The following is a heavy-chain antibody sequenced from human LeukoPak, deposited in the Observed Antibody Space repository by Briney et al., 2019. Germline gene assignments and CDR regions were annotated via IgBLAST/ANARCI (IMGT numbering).Heavy chain of an antibody. J-gene: IGHJ6*04. CDR3: AKDLTYYSGSGSPRMDV. CDR1: GFTFSSYG. Sequence: GGSLRLSCAASGFTFSSYGMHWVRQAPGKGLEWVSSLSGSGDTTYYADSVKGRFTISRDNSKNTLYVQMNSLRAEDTARYYCAKDLTYYSGSGSPRMDVWGKGTTVTVSS. V-gene: IGHV3-23*01. D-gene: IGHD3-10*01. CDR2: LSGSGDTT.